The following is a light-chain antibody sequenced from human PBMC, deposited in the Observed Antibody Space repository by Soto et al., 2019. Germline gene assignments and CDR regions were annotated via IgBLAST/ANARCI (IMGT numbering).Light chain of an antibody. V-gene: IGLV2-11*01. CDR3: CSYADSDPFV. J-gene: IGLJ1*01. Sequence: QSALTQPRSVSGSPGQSVTISCTGTSSDVGGYNYVSWYQQHPGKAPKLMIYDVSKRPSGVPDRFSGSKSGNTASLTISGLQAEDEADYYCCSYADSDPFVFGTGTKVTVL. CDR2: DVS. CDR1: SSDVGGYNY.